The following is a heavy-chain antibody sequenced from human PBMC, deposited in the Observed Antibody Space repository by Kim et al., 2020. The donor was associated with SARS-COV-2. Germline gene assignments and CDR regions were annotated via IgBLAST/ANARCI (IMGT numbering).Heavy chain of an antibody. CDR2: ISWDGGST. V-gene: IGHV3-43*01. Sequence: GGSLRLSCAASGFTFDDYTMHWVRQAPGKGLEWVSLISWDGGSTYYADSVKGRFTISRDNSKNSLYLQMNSLRTEDTALYYCAKGEFGAGYYYYGMDVWGQGTTVTVSS. CDR3: AKGEFGAGYYYYGMDV. J-gene: IGHJ6*02. CDR1: GFTFDDYT. D-gene: IGHD1-26*01.